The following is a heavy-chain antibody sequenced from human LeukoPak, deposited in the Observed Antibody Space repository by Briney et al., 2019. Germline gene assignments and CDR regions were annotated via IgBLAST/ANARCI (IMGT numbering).Heavy chain of an antibody. CDR1: GFTFSSYA. V-gene: IGHV3-23*01. CDR2: ISDGGVST. Sequence: QTGGSLRLSCAASGFTFSSYAMSWVRQAPGKGLEWVSVISDGGVSTYYRESVKGRFTISRDNSKNTLCLQMNSLRAEDTAVYYCAKAKSGYGASCVDYWGQGTLVTVSS. J-gene: IGHJ4*02. D-gene: IGHD5-12*01. CDR3: AKAKSGYGASCVDY.